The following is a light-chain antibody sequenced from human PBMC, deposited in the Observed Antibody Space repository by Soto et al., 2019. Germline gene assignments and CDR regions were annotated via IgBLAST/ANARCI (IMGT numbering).Light chain of an antibody. J-gene: IGLJ2*01. CDR1: SSDVGSYNL. CDR3: CSDAGSSGVL. V-gene: IGLV2-23*01. Sequence: QSVLTQPASVSGSPGQSITISCTGTSSDVGSYNLVSWYQLHPGKAPKLMIFEGSKRPSGVSNRFSGSKSGNTASLTISGLQAEDEADYYCCSDAGSSGVLFGGGTKLTVL. CDR2: EGS.